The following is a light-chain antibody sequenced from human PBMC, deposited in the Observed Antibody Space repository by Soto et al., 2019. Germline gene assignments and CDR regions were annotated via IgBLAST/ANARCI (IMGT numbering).Light chain of an antibody. J-gene: IGLJ2*01. CDR2: DVT. Sequence: QSALTQPASVSGSPGQSITISCTGTSSDVGGYNSVSWYQHHPGKAPKLMISDVTNRPSGVSNRFSGSKSGNTASLTISGLQAEDEAVYNCTSYKSTSTPVLFGGGTKVTVL. CDR1: SSDVGGYNS. CDR3: TSYKSTSTPVL. V-gene: IGLV2-14*03.